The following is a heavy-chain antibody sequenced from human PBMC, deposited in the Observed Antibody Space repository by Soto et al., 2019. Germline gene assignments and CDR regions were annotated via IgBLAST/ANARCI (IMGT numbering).Heavy chain of an antibody. V-gene: IGHV1-3*01. CDR1: GYTFTSYA. CDR3: AIDRGTMWFGENRSFDY. D-gene: IGHD3-10*01. CDR2: INAGNGNT. Sequence: QVQLVQSGAEVKKPGASVKVSCKASGYTFTSYAMHWVRQAPGQRLEWMGWINAGNGNTKYSQKFQGRVTITRDTSASTAYMELSSLRSEDTAVDYCAIDRGTMWFGENRSFDYWGQGTLVTVSS. J-gene: IGHJ4*02.